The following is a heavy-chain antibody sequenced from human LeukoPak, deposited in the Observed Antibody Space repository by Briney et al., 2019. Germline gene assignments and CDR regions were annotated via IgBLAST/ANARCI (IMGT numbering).Heavy chain of an antibody. Sequence: GGSLRLSCVASGFPFDRYWMSWVRQAPGKGLEGVANIKHDGSEKNFVESVKGRFTISRDNAENSLFLQMNSLRADDTAVYFCARQPIYEAYFDCWGQGTLVTVSS. CDR1: GFPFDRYW. V-gene: IGHV3-7*01. J-gene: IGHJ4*02. CDR3: ARQPIYEAYFDC. D-gene: IGHD3-16*01. CDR2: IKHDGSEK.